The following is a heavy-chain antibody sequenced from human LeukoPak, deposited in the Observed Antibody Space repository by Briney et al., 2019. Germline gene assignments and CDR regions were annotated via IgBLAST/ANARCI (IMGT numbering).Heavy chain of an antibody. CDR1: GFTVSSNY. CDR3: VRVGYSYGYGDWNHFDY. D-gene: IGHD5-18*01. Sequence: PGGSLRLSCAASGFTVSSNYMSWVRQAPGKGLEWVSIIYSGGGTCYADSVKGRFTISRDNSKNTLYLQMNSLRAEDTAVYFCVRVGYSYGYGDWNHFDYWGQGTLVTVSS. CDR2: IYSGGGT. V-gene: IGHV3-66*02. J-gene: IGHJ4*02.